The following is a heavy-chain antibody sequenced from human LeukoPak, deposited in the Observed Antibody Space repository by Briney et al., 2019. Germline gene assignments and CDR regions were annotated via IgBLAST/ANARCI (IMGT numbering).Heavy chain of an antibody. Sequence: GGSLRLSCAASGFTFSSYSMNWVRQAPGKGLEWVSSISSSSSYIYYADSVKGRFTISRDNAKNSLYLQMNSLRAEDTAVYYCARDRSAISGWYVELDYWGQGTLVTVSS. CDR1: GFTFSSYS. D-gene: IGHD6-19*01. CDR3: ARDRSAISGWYVELDY. V-gene: IGHV3-21*01. J-gene: IGHJ4*02. CDR2: ISSSSSYI.